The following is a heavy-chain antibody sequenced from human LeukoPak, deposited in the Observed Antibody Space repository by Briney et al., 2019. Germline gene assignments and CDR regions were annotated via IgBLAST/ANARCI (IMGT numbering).Heavy chain of an antibody. CDR1: GLTFTSAW. D-gene: IGHD5-12*01. CDR2: IKSKSVGETT. J-gene: IGHJ5*02. CDR3: TTHSGNDLRS. V-gene: IGHV3-15*01. Sequence: PGGSLRLSYATSGLTFTSAWLTWVRQAPGKGLEWVGRIKSKSVGETTDYAAPVKGRFTISRDDSENTLYLQINSLKTEDTAVYYCTTHSGNDLRSWGQGTLVTVSS.